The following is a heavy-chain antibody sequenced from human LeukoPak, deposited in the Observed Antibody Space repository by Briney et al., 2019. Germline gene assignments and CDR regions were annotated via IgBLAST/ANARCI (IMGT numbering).Heavy chain of an antibody. CDR1: GFTFSSYG. CDR3: AKGRASYCTNGVCYMNY. J-gene: IGHJ4*02. CDR2: IWYDGSNK. D-gene: IGHD2-8*01. Sequence: GGSLRLSCAASGFTFSSYGMHWVRPAPGKGLEWVAVIWYDGSNKYYADSVKGPFTISRDNSKNTLYLQKNSLRAEDTAVYYCAKGRASYCTNGVCYMNYWGQGTLVTVSS. V-gene: IGHV3-33*06.